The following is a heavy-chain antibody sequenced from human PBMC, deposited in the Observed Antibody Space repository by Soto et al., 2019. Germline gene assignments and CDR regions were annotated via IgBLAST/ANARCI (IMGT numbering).Heavy chain of an antibody. J-gene: IGHJ4*02. Sequence: QVQLVESGGGVVQPGRSLRLSCAASGFTFSSYGMHWVRQAPGKGLEWVAVIWYDGSNKYYADSVKGRFTISRDSSKNTLYLQMNSLRAEDTAVHYCARDGVSYNWNYAGGLDYWGQGTLVTVSS. D-gene: IGHD1-7*01. CDR3: ARDGVSYNWNYAGGLDY. CDR2: IWYDGSNK. V-gene: IGHV3-33*01. CDR1: GFTFSSYG.